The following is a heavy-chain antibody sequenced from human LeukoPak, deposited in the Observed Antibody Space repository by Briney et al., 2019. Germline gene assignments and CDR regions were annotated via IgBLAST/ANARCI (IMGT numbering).Heavy chain of an antibody. V-gene: IGHV4-34*01. Sequence: SETLSLTCAAYGGTFSGYYWSWIRQPPGKGLEWIGEINHSGSTNYNPSLKSRVTISADTSKNQFSLKLSSVTAADTAVYYCARSSEGITMVRGVKLYGMDVWGKGTTVTVSS. D-gene: IGHD3-10*01. CDR1: GGTFSGYY. CDR2: INHSGST. J-gene: IGHJ6*04. CDR3: ARSSEGITMVRGVKLYGMDV.